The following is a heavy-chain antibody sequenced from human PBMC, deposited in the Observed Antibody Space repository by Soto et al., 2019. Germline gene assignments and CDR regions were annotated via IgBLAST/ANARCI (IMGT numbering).Heavy chain of an antibody. CDR1: GYTFTDYY. J-gene: IGHJ4*02. V-gene: IGHV1-2*02. CDR3: AGGDSFTGPSHPFDY. CDR2: INPNRGDK. D-gene: IGHD3-9*01. Sequence: SVKVSCKAYGYTFTDYYMHWVRQSPSQWLEWMGCINPNRGDKRYAQKCHVRVTMTSDTSINTAYMEMSSLRSDDTAVYYCAGGDSFTGPSHPFDYWGQGTLVTVSS.